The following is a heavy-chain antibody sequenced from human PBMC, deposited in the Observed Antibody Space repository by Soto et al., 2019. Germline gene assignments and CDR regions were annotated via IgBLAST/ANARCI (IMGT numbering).Heavy chain of an antibody. CDR1: GGTFSSYA. CDR2: IIPIFGTA. J-gene: IGHJ6*02. V-gene: IGHV1-69*13. D-gene: IGHD2-15*01. CDR3: AGDRMRYCSGGSCWALIYGMDV. Sequence: SVKVSCKASGGTFSSYAISWVRQAPGQGLEWMGGIIPIFGTANYAQKFQGRVTITADESTSTAYMELSSLRSEDTAVYYCAGDRMRYCSGGSCWALIYGMDVWGQGTTVTVSS.